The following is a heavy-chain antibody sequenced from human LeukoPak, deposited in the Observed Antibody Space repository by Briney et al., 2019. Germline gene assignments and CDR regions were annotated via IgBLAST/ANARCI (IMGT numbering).Heavy chain of an antibody. CDR1: GFTFSSYN. D-gene: IGHD3-10*01. CDR3: ARVGSYGMDV. CDR2: ISTSSNTI. V-gene: IGHV3-48*01. J-gene: IGHJ6*02. Sequence: GGSLRLSCAASGFTFSSYNMNWVRQAPGKGLEWVSYISTSSNTIYYADSVKGRFTISRDNAKNSLYLQMNDLRAEDTAVYYCARVGSYGMDVWGQGTTVTVSS.